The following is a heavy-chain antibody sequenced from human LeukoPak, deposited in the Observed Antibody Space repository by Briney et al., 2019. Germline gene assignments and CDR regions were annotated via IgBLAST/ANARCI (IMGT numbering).Heavy chain of an antibody. CDR1: GFTFSTYA. CDR3: TRAASTRYEFVY. CDR2: IKYDSSDI. Sequence: GGSLRLSCAASGFTFSTYAMSWVRQAPGKGLEWVASIKYDSSDIHHADSVKGRFTISRDSAKSSLYLQMNSLRAEDTAVYYCTRAASTRYEFVYWGQGTLVTVSP. J-gene: IGHJ4*02. D-gene: IGHD3-16*01. V-gene: IGHV3-21*01.